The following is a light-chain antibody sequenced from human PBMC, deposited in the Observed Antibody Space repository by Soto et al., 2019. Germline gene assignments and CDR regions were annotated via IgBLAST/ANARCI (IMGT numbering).Light chain of an antibody. CDR1: QGISSY. V-gene: IGKV1-9*01. Sequence: DIQSTQSPSFLSACVGDRVPITCRASQGISSYLAWYQQRPGRAPKLLIYDASNLQSGVPSRFSGSVSGTEFTLTISNMQAEDFATYYGQQINSIPVTFGGGTKVEIK. J-gene: IGKJ4*01. CDR3: QQINSIPVT. CDR2: DAS.